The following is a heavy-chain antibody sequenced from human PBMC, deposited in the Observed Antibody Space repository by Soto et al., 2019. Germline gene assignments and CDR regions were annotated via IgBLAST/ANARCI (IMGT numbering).Heavy chain of an antibody. CDR1: GGSISSDDYY. CDR3: ARDLDGLHDDTSGPFPRPG. CDR2: IHSSGSI. D-gene: IGHD3-22*01. J-gene: IGHJ1*01. V-gene: IGHV4-30-4*01. Sequence: SETLSRTCTVSGGSISSDDYYWSWIRQAPGRGLEWIGYIHSSGSISYNPSLKSRATRSIDTAGNQFSLKVSSVTVADTAVYYCARDLDGLHDDTSGPFPRPGWGQGTLVTVSS.